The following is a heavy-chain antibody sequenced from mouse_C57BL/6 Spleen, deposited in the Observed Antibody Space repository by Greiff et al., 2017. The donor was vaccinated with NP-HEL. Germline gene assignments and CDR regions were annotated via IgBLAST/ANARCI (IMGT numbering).Heavy chain of an antibody. D-gene: IGHD3-2*02. V-gene: IGHV5-4*01. CDR1: GFTFSSYA. Sequence: EVKLMESGGGLVKPGGSLKLSCAASGFTFSSYAMSWVRQTPEKRLEWVATISDGGSYTYYPDNVKGRFTISRDNAKNNLYLQMSHLKSEDTAMYYCAREGRTAQAPFDYWGQGTTLTVSS. CDR3: AREGRTAQAPFDY. CDR2: ISDGGSYT. J-gene: IGHJ2*01.